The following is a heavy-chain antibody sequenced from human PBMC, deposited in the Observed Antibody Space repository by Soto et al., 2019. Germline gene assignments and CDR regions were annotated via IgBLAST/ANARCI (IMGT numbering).Heavy chain of an antibody. D-gene: IGHD1-26*01. CDR3: VLRGAGYYYYGMDV. J-gene: IGHJ6*02. CDR1: GGSFSGYY. Sequence: ETLSLTCAVYGGSFSGYYWSWIRQPPGKGLEWIGEINHSGSTNYNPSLKSRVTISVDTSKNQFSLKLSSVTAADTAVYYCVLRGAGYYYYGMDVWGQGTTVTVSS. V-gene: IGHV4-34*01. CDR2: INHSGST.